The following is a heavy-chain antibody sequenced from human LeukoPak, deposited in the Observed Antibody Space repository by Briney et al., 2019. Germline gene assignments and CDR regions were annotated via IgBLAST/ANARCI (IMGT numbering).Heavy chain of an antibody. Sequence: SVKVSCKASGGTFSSYAISWVRQAPGQGLEWMGGIIPIFGTANYAQKFQGRVTITTDESTSTAYMELSSLRSEDTAVYYCARIHPPTGTAGNYYYYYMDVWGKGTTVTVSS. D-gene: IGHD6-13*01. CDR2: IIPIFGTA. V-gene: IGHV1-69*05. CDR3: ARIHPPTGTAGNYYYYYMDV. J-gene: IGHJ6*03. CDR1: GGTFSSYA.